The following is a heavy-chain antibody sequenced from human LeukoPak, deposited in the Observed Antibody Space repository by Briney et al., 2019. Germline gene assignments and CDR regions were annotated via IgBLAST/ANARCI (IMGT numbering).Heavy chain of an antibody. CDR1: GFTFSSYA. CDR3: AKVYGSGTGNDY. V-gene: IGHV3-23*01. CDR2: ISGSGGST. J-gene: IGHJ4*02. Sequence: GGSPRLSCAASGFTFSSYAMSWVRQAPGKGLEWVSAISGSGGSTYYADSVKGRFTISRDNSENTLYLQMNSLRAEDTAVYYCAKVYGSGTGNDYWGQGTLVTVSS. D-gene: IGHD3-10*01.